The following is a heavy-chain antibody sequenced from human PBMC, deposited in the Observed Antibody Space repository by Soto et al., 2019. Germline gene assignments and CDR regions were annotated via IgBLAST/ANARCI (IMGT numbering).Heavy chain of an antibody. D-gene: IGHD2-15*01. J-gene: IGHJ4*02. V-gene: IGHV1-69*01. CDR3: ARVIRVRGSDGFDY. CDR1: GGTFSSYA. Sequence: QVQLVQSGAEMKKPGSSVKVSCKASGGTFSSYAISWVRQAPGQGLEWMGGIIPIFGTANYAQKFQGRVSINADESTSTAYMELGSLRSEDTAVYYCARVIRVRGSDGFDYWGQGTLVTVSS. CDR2: IIPIFGTA.